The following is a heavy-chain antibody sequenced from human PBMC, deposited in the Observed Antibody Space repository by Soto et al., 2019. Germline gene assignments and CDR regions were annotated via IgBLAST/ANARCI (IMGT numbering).Heavy chain of an antibody. CDR2: ISPYNGNT. V-gene: IGHV1-18*01. J-gene: IGHJ4*02. CDR3: ARDTGSHQDY. Sequence: QVQLVQSGAEVKKPGASVKVSCKASRYTFTNFGISWVRQAPGQGLAWMGWISPYNGNTNYAQKLQGRVTMTTDTSPSTAYMELRSRRSDDTAVYYGARDTGSHQDYWGQGTLVTVSS. CDR1: RYTFTNFG. D-gene: IGHD2-15*01.